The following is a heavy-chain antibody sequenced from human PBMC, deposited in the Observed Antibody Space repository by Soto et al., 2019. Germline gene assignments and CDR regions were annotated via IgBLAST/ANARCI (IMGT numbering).Heavy chain of an antibody. J-gene: IGHJ4*02. CDR2: ISSSGTGV. D-gene: IGHD3-22*01. CDR1: GFTLSDYY. Sequence: GGSLRLSCAVSGFTLSDYYISWIRQAPGEGLEWVSYISSSGTGVPYADSVKGRFTISKDNANNSLYLQMNSLRAEDTAVYYCARVRGDSSGSYYFDHWGQGALVTVSS. CDR3: ARVRGDSSGSYYFDH. V-gene: IGHV3-11*01.